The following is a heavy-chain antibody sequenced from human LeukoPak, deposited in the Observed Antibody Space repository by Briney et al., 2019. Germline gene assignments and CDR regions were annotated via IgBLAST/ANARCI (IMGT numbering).Heavy chain of an antibody. J-gene: IGHJ4*02. D-gene: IGHD2-15*01. CDR2: ISSTGDIT. V-gene: IGHV3-23*01. CDR1: ESDFVNYA. CDR3: ARDKRYCSGGSCYSIGASDY. Sequence: GGSLRLSCAASESDFVNYAMSWVRQGPGKGLDWVSTISSTGDITYHADPVKGRFIISRDNSKNTLYLQMNSLRAEDTAVYYCARDKRYCSGGSCYSIGASDYWGQGTLVTVSS.